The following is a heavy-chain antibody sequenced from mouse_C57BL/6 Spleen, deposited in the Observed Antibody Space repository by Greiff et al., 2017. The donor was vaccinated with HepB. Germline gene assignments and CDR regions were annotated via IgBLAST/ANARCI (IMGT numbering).Heavy chain of an antibody. D-gene: IGHD3-3*01. J-gene: IGHJ2*01. CDR2: INPNYGTT. CDR3: ARGRGDVGYFDY. V-gene: IGHV1-39*01. Sequence: VQLQQPGPELVKPGASVKLSCKASGYTFTDYYMHWVKQSNGKGLEWIGGINPNYGTTSYNQKFKGKATLTVDQSSSTAYMQLNSLTSEDSAVYYCARGRGDVGYFDYWGQGTTLTVSS. CDR1: GYTFTDYY.